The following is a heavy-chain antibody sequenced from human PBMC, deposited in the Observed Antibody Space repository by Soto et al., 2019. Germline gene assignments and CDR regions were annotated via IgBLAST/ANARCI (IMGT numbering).Heavy chain of an antibody. J-gene: IGHJ3*02. V-gene: IGHV4-31*03. D-gene: IGHD3-10*01. CDR2: IYYSGST. Sequence: PSETLSLTCTVSGGSISSGGYYWSWIRQHPGKGLEWIGYIYYSGSTYYNPSLKSRVTISVDTSKNQFSLKLSSVTAADTAVYYCASSISLITMVRGVIGSAPGAFDIWGQGTMVTVSS. CDR3: ASSISLITMVRGVIGSAPGAFDI. CDR1: GGSISSGGYY.